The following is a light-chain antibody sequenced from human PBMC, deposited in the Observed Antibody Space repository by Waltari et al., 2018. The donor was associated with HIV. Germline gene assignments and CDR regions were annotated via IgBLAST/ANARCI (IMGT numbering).Light chain of an antibody. CDR3: QQSYSTPLT. CDR1: QSISIY. J-gene: IGKJ4*01. V-gene: IGKV1-39*01. Sequence: DIQMTQSPSSLSASVGDRVTITCRASQSISIYLNWYQQKPGKAPKLLIYAASSLQSGFPSRFSGSGSGTDFTLTISSLQPEDFATYYCQQSYSTPLTFGGGTKVEIK. CDR2: AAS.